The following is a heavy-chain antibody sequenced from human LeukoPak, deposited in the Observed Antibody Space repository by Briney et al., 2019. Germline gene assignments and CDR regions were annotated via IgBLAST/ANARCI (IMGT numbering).Heavy chain of an antibody. Sequence: GGSLRLSCEASGFTFSSYWMHWVRQAPGKGPVWVSRINSDESYIGYADSVKGRFTISRDNAKKTLYLQMNSLRAGDTAVYYCVRDYGANWYFDLWGRGTLVTVSS. J-gene: IGHJ2*01. V-gene: IGHV3-74*01. D-gene: IGHD4-17*01. CDR2: INSDESYI. CDR3: VRDYGANWYFDL. CDR1: GFTFSSYW.